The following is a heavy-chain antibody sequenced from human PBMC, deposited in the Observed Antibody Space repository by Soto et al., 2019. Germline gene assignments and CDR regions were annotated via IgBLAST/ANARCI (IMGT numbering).Heavy chain of an antibody. V-gene: IGHV1-69*01. CDR2: IIPIFGTA. CDR3: APIAAAGTGAYGMDV. CDR1: GGTFSSYA. J-gene: IGHJ6*02. D-gene: IGHD6-13*01. Sequence: QVQLVQSGAEVKKPGSSVKVSCKASGGTFSSYAISWVRQAPGQGLEWMGGIIPIFGTANYAQKFQDRVTITADESTSTAYMELSSLRSEDTAVYYCAPIAAAGTGAYGMDVWAKGPRSPSP.